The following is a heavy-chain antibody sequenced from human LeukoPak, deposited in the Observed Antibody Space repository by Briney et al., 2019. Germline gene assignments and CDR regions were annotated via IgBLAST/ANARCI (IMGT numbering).Heavy chain of an antibody. D-gene: IGHD3-10*01. CDR2: INHSGST. CDR1: GGSFSGYY. Sequence: SETLSLTCAVYGGSFSGYYWSWIRQPPGKGLEWIGEINHSGSTNYNPSLKSRVTISVDTTKNQFSLKLSSVTAADTAVYYCARFGNYYGSGSHWGQGTLVTVSS. CDR3: ARFGNYYGSGSH. J-gene: IGHJ4*02. V-gene: IGHV4-34*01.